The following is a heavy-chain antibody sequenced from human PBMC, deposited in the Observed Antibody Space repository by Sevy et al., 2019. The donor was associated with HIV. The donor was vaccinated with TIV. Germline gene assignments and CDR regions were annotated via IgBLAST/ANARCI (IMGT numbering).Heavy chain of an antibody. CDR1: GFTFSSYR. J-gene: IGHJ6*02. D-gene: IGHD2-21*01. CDR3: AGDIVVVNGMDV. CDR2: INSDGSST. Sequence: GGSLRLSCAASGFTFSSYRMHWVRQAPGKGLVWVSRINSDGSSTSYADSVKGRFTISRDNAKNTLYLQMNSLRAEDTAVYYCAGDIVVVNGMDVWGQGTTVTVSS. V-gene: IGHV3-74*01.